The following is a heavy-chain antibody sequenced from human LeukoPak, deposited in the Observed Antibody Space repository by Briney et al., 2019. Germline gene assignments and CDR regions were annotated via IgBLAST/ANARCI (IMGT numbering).Heavy chain of an antibody. CDR3: AKVSVSSWYGAFDI. CDR2: MNQDGSEK. D-gene: IGHD6-13*01. CDR1: GFTFSESW. V-gene: IGHV3-7*01. Sequence: GGSLRLSCAASGFTFSESWMSWVRQAPGKGLEWVANMNQDGSEKDYVDSVKGRFTISRDNAKDSLYLQMNSLRAEDTAVYYCAKVSVSSWYGAFDIWGQGTMVIVSS. J-gene: IGHJ3*02.